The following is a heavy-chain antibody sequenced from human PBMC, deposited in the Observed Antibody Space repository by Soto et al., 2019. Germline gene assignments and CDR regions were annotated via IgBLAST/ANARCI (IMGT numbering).Heavy chain of an antibody. J-gene: IGHJ3*02. CDR3: AREAAYAFDI. CDR2: ISYTGST. V-gene: IGHV4-31*03. Sequence: QVQLQESGPGLVKPSQTLSLTCTVSGGSISSGSYYWSWIRQHPGKGLEWIGYISYTGSTYYNPSLKSRVTISVDTSKKQFSLKLSSVTAADTAVFYCAREAAYAFDIWGRGTMVTVSS. D-gene: IGHD6-25*01. CDR1: GGSISSGSYY.